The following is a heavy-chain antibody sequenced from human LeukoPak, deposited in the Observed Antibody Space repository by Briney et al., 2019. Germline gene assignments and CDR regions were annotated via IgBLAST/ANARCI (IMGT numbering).Heavy chain of an antibody. J-gene: IGHJ6*03. Sequence: SETLSLTCTVSGGSISSGSYYWGWLRQPAGRGGEWIWRIYTRCRTNYNPSLKSRVTISVDTSKNQFSLKLSSVTAADTAVYYCARLSRDYYYMDVWGRGTTVTVSS. V-gene: IGHV4-61*02. CDR3: ARLSRDYYYMDV. CDR1: GGSISSGSYY. CDR2: IYTRCRT. D-gene: IGHD2-2*01.